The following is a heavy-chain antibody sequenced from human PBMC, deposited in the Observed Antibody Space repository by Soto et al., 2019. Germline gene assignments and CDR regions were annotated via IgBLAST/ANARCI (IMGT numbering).Heavy chain of an antibody. CDR2: IYYSGST. J-gene: IGHJ4*02. V-gene: IGHV4-39*01. D-gene: IGHD5-12*01. Sequence: QLQLQESGPGLVKPSETLSLTCTVSGGSISSSSYYWGWIRQPPGKGLEWIGSIYYSGSTYYNPSLKSRVTISVDTSKNQFSLKLCSVTAADTAVYYCARRREYSGYDGYWGQGTLVTVSS. CDR1: GGSISSSSYY. CDR3: ARRREYSGYDGY.